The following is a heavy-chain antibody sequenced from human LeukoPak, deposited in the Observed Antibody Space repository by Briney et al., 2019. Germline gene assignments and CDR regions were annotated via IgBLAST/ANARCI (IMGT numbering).Heavy chain of an antibody. D-gene: IGHD3-22*01. CDR3: ARTYYYDSSGYYSSGWFDP. CDR1: GYTFTSYG. J-gene: IGHJ5*02. Sequence: GASVKVSCKASGYTFTSYGISWVRQAPGQGLEWMGWISAYNGNTNYAQKLQGRVTMTTDTLTSTAYMELRSLRSDDTAVYYCARTYYYDSSGYYSSGWFDPWGQGTLVTVSS. CDR2: ISAYNGNT. V-gene: IGHV1-18*01.